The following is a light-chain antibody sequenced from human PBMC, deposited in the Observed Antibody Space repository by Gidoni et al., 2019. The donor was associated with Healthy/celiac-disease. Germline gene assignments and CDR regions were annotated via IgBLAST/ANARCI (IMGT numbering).Light chain of an antibody. V-gene: IGKV4-1*01. Sequence: DIVMTQSPDALAVSLGERATINCKSSQSVLYSSNNKNYLAWYQQKPGQPPMLLIYWASTRESGVPDRFSGSGSVTDFTLTISSLQAEDVAVYYCQQYYSTPPITFGQGTRLEIK. CDR1: QSVLYSSNNKNY. CDR3: QQYYSTPPIT. J-gene: IGKJ5*01. CDR2: WAS.